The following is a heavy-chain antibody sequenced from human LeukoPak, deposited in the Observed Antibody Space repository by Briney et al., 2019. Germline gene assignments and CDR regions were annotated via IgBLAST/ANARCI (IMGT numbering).Heavy chain of an antibody. CDR1: GGSFSGYY. V-gene: IGHV4-34*01. CDR3: ARGTSGNSRVD. CDR2: INHSGST. D-gene: IGHD4-23*01. J-gene: IGHJ4*02. Sequence: SETLSLTCAVYGGSFSGYYWSWIRQPPGKGLEWIGEINHSGSTNYNPSLKSRVTISVDTSKNQFSLKLSSVTAADTAVYYCARGTSGNSRVDWGQGTLVTVSS.